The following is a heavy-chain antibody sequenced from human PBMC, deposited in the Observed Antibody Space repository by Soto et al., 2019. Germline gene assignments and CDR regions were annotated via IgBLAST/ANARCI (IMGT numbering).Heavy chain of an antibody. CDR2: IYPGDSDT. D-gene: IGHD6-13*01. Sequence: GQALQISCEGSGCSVSSYWSAWVRQMNGKGLEWMGIIYPGDSDTRYSPSFQGQVTISADKSISTAYLQWSSLKASDTAMYYCARAVRIAASGRYFDYWGQGTLVTVSS. V-gene: IGHV5-51*01. CDR3: ARAVRIAASGRYFDY. J-gene: IGHJ4*02. CDR1: GCSVSSYW.